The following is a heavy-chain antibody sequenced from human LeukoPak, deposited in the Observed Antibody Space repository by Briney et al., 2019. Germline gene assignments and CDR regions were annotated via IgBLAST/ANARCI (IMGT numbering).Heavy chain of an antibody. CDR1: GFTFSSYA. J-gene: IGHJ4*02. CDR2: ISGSGGST. D-gene: IGHD3-9*01. CDR3: AKESAYDILTGYSDY. Sequence: PGGSLRLSYAASGFTFSSYAMSWVRQAPGKGLEWVSGISGSGGSTYYADSVKGRFTISRDNSKNTMYLQMNSLRAKDTAAYYCAKESAYDILTGYSDYWGQGTLVTVSS. V-gene: IGHV3-23*01.